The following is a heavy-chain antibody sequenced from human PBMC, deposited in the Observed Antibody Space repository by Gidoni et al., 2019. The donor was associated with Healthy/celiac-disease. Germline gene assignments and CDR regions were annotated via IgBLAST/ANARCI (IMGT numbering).Heavy chain of an antibody. CDR2: ISYDGSNK. Sequence: QVQLVESGGGVVQPGRSLRRACAASGLTFRSYALHWVRQAPGKGLEWVAVISYDGSNKYYADSVKGRFTISRDNSKNTLYLQMNSLRAEDTAVYYCARDRTSITMVQGVFNWFDPWGQGTLVTVSS. CDR3: ARDRTSITMVQGVFNWFDP. D-gene: IGHD3-10*01. J-gene: IGHJ5*02. CDR1: GLTFRSYA. V-gene: IGHV3-30-3*01.